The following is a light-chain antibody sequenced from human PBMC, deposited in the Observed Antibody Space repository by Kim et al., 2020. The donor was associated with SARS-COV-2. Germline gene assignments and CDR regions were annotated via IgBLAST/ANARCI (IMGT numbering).Light chain of an antibody. CDR2: DAS. V-gene: IGKV3-20*01. Sequence: LSPGESATLSCRAGQSVTSSYLAWYQQKPGQAPRLLIYDASSRATGIPDRFSGSGSGTDFTLTISRLEPEDFAVYYCQQYGSSQYTFGQGTKLEI. J-gene: IGKJ2*01. CDR1: QSVTSSY. CDR3: QQYGSSQYT.